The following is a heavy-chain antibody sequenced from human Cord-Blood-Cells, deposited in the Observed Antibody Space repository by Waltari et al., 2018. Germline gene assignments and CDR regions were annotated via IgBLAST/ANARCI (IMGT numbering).Heavy chain of an antibody. D-gene: IGHD2-2*01. J-gene: IGHJ2*01. CDR2: IYHSGST. Sequence: QVQLQESGPGLVKPSGTLSLTCAVSGGSISSSNWWSWVRQPPGKGLEWIGEIYHSGSTNTNPSLKSRVTISVDKSKNQFSLKLSSVTAADTAVYYCARRDIVVVPAAMRPNWYFDLWGRGTLVTVSS. CDR3: ARRDIVVVPAAMRPNWYFDL. V-gene: IGHV4-4*02. CDR1: GGSISSSNW.